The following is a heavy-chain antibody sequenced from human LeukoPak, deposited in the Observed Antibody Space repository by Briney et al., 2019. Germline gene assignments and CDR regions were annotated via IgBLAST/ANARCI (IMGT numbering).Heavy chain of an antibody. D-gene: IGHD6-6*01. CDR1: GFTFSSYA. V-gene: IGHV3-30-3*01. Sequence: GGSLRLACAASGFTFSSYAMHWVRQAPGKGLEWVAVISYDGSNKYYADSVKGRFTIPRDNSKNTLYPQMNSLRAEDTAVYYCAREGASSSSLDYWGQGTLVTVSS. CDR3: AREGASSSSLDY. CDR2: ISYDGSNK. J-gene: IGHJ4*02.